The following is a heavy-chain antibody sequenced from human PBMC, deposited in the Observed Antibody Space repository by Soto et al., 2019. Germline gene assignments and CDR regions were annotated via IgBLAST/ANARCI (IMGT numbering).Heavy chain of an antibody. CDR3: VCYDNMRY. J-gene: IGHJ4*02. D-gene: IGHD2-2*01. CDR2: IGRTGIDR. CDR1: GFSFSTST. Sequence: EVQLVESGGGLVKTGGSLRLSCAASGFSFSTSTMNWVRQAPGKWLEFVSSIGRTGIDRYYIDSVKGRFTISRDNAQNSLYLQLISLRAEDTALYFCVCYDNMRYWGQGTLVIVSS. V-gene: IGHV3-21*01.